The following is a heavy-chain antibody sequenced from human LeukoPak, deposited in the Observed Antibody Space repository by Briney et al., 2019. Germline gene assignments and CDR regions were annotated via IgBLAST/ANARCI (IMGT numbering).Heavy chain of an antibody. CDR3: ARARYSVTPFDY. D-gene: IGHD4-17*01. J-gene: IGHJ4*02. CDR1: GFTFSSYG. Sequence: QPGGSLRLSCAASGFTFSSYGMHWVRQAPGKGLEWVAVIWYDGSNKYYADSVKGRFTISRDNSKNTLYLQMNSLRAEDTAVYYCARARYSVTPFDYWGQGTLVTVSS. V-gene: IGHV3-33*01. CDR2: IWYDGSNK.